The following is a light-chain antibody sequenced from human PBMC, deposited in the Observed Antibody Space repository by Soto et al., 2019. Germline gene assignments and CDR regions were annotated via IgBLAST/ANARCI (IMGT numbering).Light chain of an antibody. J-gene: IGKJ5*01. CDR1: DVVGSD. Sequence: EIVMTQSPATLSVSPGERATLSCRASDVVGSDLAWYQQKPGQAPRLLIYGASTRATGIPGRFSGSGFGTEFTLTIRGLKTEDFAVYYGQKYNDWPQITVGKGKRREIK. CDR3: QKYNDWPQIT. V-gene: IGKV3-15*01. CDR2: GAS.